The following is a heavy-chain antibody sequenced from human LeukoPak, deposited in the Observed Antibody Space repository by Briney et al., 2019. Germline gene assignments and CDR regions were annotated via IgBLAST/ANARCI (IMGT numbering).Heavy chain of an antibody. CDR1: GLTVNSNY. V-gene: IGHV3-53*01. Sequence: GGSLRLSCAASGLTVNSNYMNWVRQAPGKGLQWVSVIYSGGTTYYSDSVKGRFTISRDNSKNTLYLQMNSLRAEDTAVYYCARALLVRNGYNYSPNYFDYWGQGTLVTVSS. D-gene: IGHD5-24*01. CDR3: ARALLVRNGYNYSPNYFDY. J-gene: IGHJ4*02. CDR2: IYSGGTT.